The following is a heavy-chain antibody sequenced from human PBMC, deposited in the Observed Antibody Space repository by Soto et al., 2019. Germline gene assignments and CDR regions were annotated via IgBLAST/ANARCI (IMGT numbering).Heavy chain of an antibody. CDR2: INSDGSST. CDR3: ASLTYYYGSGRNGAFDI. Sequence: EVQLVESGGGLVQPGGSLRLSCAASGFTFSSYWMHWVHQAPGKGLVWVSRINSDGSSTSYADSVKGRFTISRDNAKNTLYLQMNSLRAEDTAVYYCASLTYYYGSGRNGAFDIWGQGTMVTVSS. CDR1: GFTFSSYW. D-gene: IGHD3-10*01. V-gene: IGHV3-74*01. J-gene: IGHJ3*02.